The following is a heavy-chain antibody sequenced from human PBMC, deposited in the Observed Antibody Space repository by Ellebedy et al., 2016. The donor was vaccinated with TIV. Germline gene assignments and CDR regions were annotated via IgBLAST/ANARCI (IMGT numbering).Heavy chain of an antibody. CDR3: ARVARSRLDLDY. CDR1: GFTFSRYW. CDR2: ITSDGRST. J-gene: IGHJ4*02. V-gene: IGHV3-74*01. Sequence: GGSLRLXXAGSGFTFSRYWMHWVRQAPGKGLVWVSRITSDGRSTTYADSVKGRFTISRDNAKNTLYLQMNSLRAEDTAVYYCARVARSRLDLDYWGQGTLVTVSS. D-gene: IGHD6-19*01.